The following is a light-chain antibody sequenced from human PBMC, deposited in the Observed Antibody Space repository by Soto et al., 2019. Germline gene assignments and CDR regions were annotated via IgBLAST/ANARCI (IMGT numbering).Light chain of an antibody. J-gene: IGKJ2*01. CDR1: QSVSSSY. CDR3: QQYGSSQT. Sequence: EIVLTQSPGTLSLSPGERATLSCRASQSVSSSYLAWYQLKPGQAPRLLIYGASSRATGIPDRFSGSGSGTDFTLTISRLEPDDFAVYYCQQYGSSQTFGQGTKLEIK. CDR2: GAS. V-gene: IGKV3-20*01.